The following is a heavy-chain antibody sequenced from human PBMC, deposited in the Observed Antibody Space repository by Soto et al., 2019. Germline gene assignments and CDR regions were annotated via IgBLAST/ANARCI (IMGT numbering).Heavy chain of an antibody. Sequence: PGGSLRLSCAAAGFTFSDYYMSWIRQAPGKGLEWVSYISSSGSTIYYADSVKGRFTISRDNAKNSLYLQMNSLRAEDTAVYYCAPMRDFWSGPSDAFDIWGQGTMVTVSS. CDR2: ISSSGSTI. CDR3: APMRDFWSGPSDAFDI. V-gene: IGHV3-11*01. CDR1: GFTFSDYY. D-gene: IGHD3-3*01. J-gene: IGHJ3*02.